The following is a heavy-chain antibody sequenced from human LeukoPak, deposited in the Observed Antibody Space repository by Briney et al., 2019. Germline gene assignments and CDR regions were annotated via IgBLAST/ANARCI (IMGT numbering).Heavy chain of an antibody. Sequence: GGPLRLSCAASGFTFSSNIMSWVRQAPGKGLEWVSGISGSGATTYYAESVKGRFTISRDNSKNTLYLQMNSLRAEDTAVYYCAKVRGPWGQGTLVTVSS. V-gene: IGHV3-23*01. CDR3: AKVRGP. D-gene: IGHD3-10*01. CDR2: ISGSGATT. CDR1: GFTFSSNI. J-gene: IGHJ5*02.